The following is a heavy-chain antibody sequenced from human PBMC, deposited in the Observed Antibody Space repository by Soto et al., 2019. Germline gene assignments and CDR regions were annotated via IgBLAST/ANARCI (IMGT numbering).Heavy chain of an antibody. V-gene: IGHV3-23*01. CDR3: AKAGDYYDSSGYYLYYFDY. CDR1: GFTFSSYA. J-gene: IGHJ4*02. Sequence: GGSLRLSCAASGFTFSSYAMSWVRQAPGKGLEWVSAISGSGGSTYYAYSVKGRFTISRDNSKNTLYLQMNSLRAEDTAVYYCAKAGDYYDSSGYYLYYFDYWGQGTLVTVSS. D-gene: IGHD3-22*01. CDR2: ISGSGGST.